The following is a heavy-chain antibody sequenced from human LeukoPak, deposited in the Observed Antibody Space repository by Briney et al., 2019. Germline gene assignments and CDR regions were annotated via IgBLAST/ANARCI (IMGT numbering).Heavy chain of an antibody. CDR2: ISYDGSNK. J-gene: IGHJ4*02. D-gene: IGHD6-19*01. CDR1: GFSISDYD. Sequence: GGSLRLSCAASGFSISDYDMHWVRQAPGKGLEWVAVISYDGSNKYYEDSVKGRFTISRDNSKNTLFLQMISLRSEDTAVYYCAKLRDTSGWFLDYWGQGTLVTVSS. CDR3: AKLRDTSGWFLDY. V-gene: IGHV3-30*18.